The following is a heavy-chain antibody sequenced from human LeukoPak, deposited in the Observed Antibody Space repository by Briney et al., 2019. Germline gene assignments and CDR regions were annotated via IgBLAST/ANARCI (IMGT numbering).Heavy chain of an antibody. J-gene: IGHJ5*02. V-gene: IGHV1-18*01. CDR3: ARADTAMSWFDP. CDR2: IGAYNGNT. D-gene: IGHD5-18*01. CDR1: GYTFTSYG. Sequence: ASVKVSCKASGYTFTSYGISWVRQAPGQGLEWMGWIGAYNGNTNYAQKLQGRVTMTTDTSTSTAYMELRSLRSDDTAVYYCARADTAMSWFDPWGQGTLVTVSS.